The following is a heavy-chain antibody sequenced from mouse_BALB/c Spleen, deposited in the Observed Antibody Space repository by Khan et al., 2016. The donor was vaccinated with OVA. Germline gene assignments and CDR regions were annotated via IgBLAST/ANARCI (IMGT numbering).Heavy chain of an antibody. CDR1: GFTFSDYG. CDR3: ARSWAMDY. V-gene: IGHV5-15*02. CDR2: ISRLAYSI. Sequence: DVKLVEPGGGLVQPGGSRKLSCAASGFTFSDYGLAWVRQAPGQGLEWVAFISRLAYSIYYADTVTGRFTISRDNAKNTPYLEMSRMRSEDTAMYYCARSWAMDYWGQGTSVTVSS. J-gene: IGHJ4*01.